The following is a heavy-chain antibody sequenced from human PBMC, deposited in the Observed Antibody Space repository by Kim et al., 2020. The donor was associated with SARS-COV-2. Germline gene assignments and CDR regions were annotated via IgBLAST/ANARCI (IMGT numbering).Heavy chain of an antibody. CDR3: ARDLYGDYVDWFDP. CDR2: IIPIFGTA. J-gene: IGHJ5*02. Sequence: SVKVSCKASGGTFSSYAISWVRQAPGQGLEWMGGIIPIFGTANYAQKFQGRVTITADESTSTAYMELSSLRSEDTAVYYCARDLYGDYVDWFDPWGQGTLVTVSS. D-gene: IGHD4-17*01. CDR1: GGTFSSYA. V-gene: IGHV1-69*13.